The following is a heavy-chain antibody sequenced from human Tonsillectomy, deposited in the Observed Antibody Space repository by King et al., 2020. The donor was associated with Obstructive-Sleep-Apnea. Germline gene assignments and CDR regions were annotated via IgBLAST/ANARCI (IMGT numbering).Heavy chain of an antibody. CDR1: GFTFSSYW. V-gene: IGHV3-7*03. CDR3: ARPQQKYYYDSSGYRIGSFDY. D-gene: IGHD3-22*01. J-gene: IGHJ4*02. Sequence: VQLVESGGGLVQPGGSLRLSCAASGFTFSSYWMSWVRQAPGKGLEWVANIKQDGSEKYYVDSVKGRFTISRDNAKNSLYLQMNSLRAEDTAGYYCARPQQKYYYDSSGYRIGSFDYWGQGTLVTVSS. CDR2: IKQDGSEK.